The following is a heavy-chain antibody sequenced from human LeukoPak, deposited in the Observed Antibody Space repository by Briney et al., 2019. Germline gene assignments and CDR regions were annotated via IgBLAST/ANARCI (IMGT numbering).Heavy chain of an antibody. Sequence: PGGSLRLSCAASRFTFDDYAMHWVRQAPGKGLEWVSLISGDGGSTYYADSVKGRFTISRDNSKNSLYLQMNSLRTEDTALYYCGPFDYWGQGTLVTVSS. CDR3: GPFDY. J-gene: IGHJ4*02. CDR2: ISGDGGST. CDR1: RFTFDDYA. V-gene: IGHV3-43*02.